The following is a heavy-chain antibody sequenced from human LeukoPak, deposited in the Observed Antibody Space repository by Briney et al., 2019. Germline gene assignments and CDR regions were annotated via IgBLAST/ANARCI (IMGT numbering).Heavy chain of an antibody. CDR3: ATERDSSWTFDS. V-gene: IGHV3-33*01. CDR2: IWSDASNQ. Sequence: GTSLRLSCAASGFSFSTYAMHWVRQAPGKGLDWVAMIWSDASNQYYADSVKGRFTISRENSKNTLYLQLNSLRAEDTAVYYCATERDSSWTFDSWGREPWSPSPQ. CDR1: GFSFSTYA. J-gene: IGHJ4*02. D-gene: IGHD6-13*01.